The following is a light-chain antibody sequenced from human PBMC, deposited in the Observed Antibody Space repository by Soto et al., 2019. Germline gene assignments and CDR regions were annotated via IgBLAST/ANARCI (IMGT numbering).Light chain of an antibody. V-gene: IGKV3-20*01. Sequence: EIVLTQSPGTLSLSPGERATLSCRASQSVSSSYLAWYQQKPGQAPRLLIYDASRATGIPDRFSGSGSGTDFILIITRLEPEDFAVYCCQHYGTSALFGPGTKVDIK. CDR3: QHYGTSAL. CDR1: QSVSSSY. CDR2: DAS. J-gene: IGKJ3*01.